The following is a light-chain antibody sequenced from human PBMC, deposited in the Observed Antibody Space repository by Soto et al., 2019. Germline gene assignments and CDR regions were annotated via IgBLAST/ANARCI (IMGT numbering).Light chain of an antibody. CDR1: QSVSTS. CDR2: DAS. Sequence: EIVLTQSPATLSLSPGERATLSCRASQSVSTSFVWYQHKPGQAPSILIYDASNRTPGGPARFSGSGSGKGFTLTISSLEPEDFAVYSCQQHNNSPLTFGGGTKMEIK. V-gene: IGKV3-11*01. J-gene: IGKJ4*01. CDR3: QQHNNSPLT.